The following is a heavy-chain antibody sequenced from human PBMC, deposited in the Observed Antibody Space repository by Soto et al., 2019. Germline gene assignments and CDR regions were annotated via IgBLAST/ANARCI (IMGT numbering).Heavy chain of an antibody. D-gene: IGHD2-15*01. V-gene: IGHV1-2*04. CDR3: ARDQGYCSGGSCRGLRSYYYYYGMDF. CDR1: GYTFTGYY. Sequence: ASVKVSCKASGYTFTGYYMHWVRQAPGQGLEWMGWINPNSGGTNYAQKFQGWVTMTRDTSISTAYMELSRLRSDDTAVYYCARDQGYCSGGSCRGLRSYYYYYGMDFWGQGTTVTVSS. J-gene: IGHJ6*02. CDR2: INPNSGGT.